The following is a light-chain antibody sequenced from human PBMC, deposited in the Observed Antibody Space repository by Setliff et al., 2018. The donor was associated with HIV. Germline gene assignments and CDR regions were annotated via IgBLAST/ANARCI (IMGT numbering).Light chain of an antibody. CDR1: SNDVGAYDY. J-gene: IGLJ1*01. Sequence: QSALTQPRSVSGSRGQSVILSCTGASNDVGAYDYFSWYQQHPGKTPKLIIYDVSKRPSRAPARFSGFKSGNTASLTIFGLQPEDEADYYCCSYAGSYTFVVGTGTKVTVL. CDR3: CSYAGSYTFV. V-gene: IGLV2-11*01. CDR2: DVS.